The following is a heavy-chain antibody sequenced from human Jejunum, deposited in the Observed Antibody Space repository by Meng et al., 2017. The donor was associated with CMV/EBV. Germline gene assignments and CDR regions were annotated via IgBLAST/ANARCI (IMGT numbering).Heavy chain of an antibody. CDR1: AYNLNNYA. CDR2: SNAGNGKT. V-gene: IGHV1-3*02. CDR3: VRGRGSGAWLSDY. D-gene: IGHD2-15*01. Sequence: CKASAYNLNNYAIHWVRPAPGQGLDWMGWSNAGNGKTEYSQDFQGRVTITRDTSASTVYMELSSLRSEDMAVYYCVRGRGSGAWLSDYWGQGTLVTVSS. J-gene: IGHJ4*02.